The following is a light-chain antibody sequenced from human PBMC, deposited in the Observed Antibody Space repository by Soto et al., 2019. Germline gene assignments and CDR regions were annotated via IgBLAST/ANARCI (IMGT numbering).Light chain of an antibody. CDR3: QQNGSSPYT. Sequence: EIVLTQSPATLSLSPGERATLSCGASQSVSSSYLAWYQQKPGLAPRLLLYDASSRATGIPDRFSGSWSGTHFTLTISRLEPEYFAVYYCQQNGSSPYTFGQGTKLEIK. V-gene: IGKV3D-20*01. J-gene: IGKJ2*01. CDR2: DAS. CDR1: QSVSSSY.